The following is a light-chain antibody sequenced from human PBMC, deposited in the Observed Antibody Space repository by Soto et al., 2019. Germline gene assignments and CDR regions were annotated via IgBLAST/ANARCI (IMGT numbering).Light chain of an antibody. Sequence: EIVLTQSPGTLSLSPGERATLSCRASQSVSNNYLAWYQQKPGQAPRLLIYGASNRATGIPARFSGSGSGTEFTLTISSLQSEDFAVYYCQQYGSSPATFGQGTKVDIK. V-gene: IGKV3-20*01. J-gene: IGKJ1*01. CDR2: GAS. CDR1: QSVSNNY. CDR3: QQYGSSPAT.